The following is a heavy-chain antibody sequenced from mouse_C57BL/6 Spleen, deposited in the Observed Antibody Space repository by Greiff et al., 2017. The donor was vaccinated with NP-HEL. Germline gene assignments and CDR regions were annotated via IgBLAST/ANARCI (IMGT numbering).Heavy chain of an antibody. Sequence: EVQLQQSGPELVKPGASVKISCKASGYSFTGYYMNWVKQSPEKSLEWIGEINPSTGGTTYNQKFKAKATLTVDKSSSTAYMQLKSLTSEDSAVYYCARGSTVVGEDAMDYWGQGTSVTVSS. D-gene: IGHD1-1*01. CDR2: INPSTGGT. CDR3: ARGSTVVGEDAMDY. V-gene: IGHV1-42*01. J-gene: IGHJ4*01. CDR1: GYSFTGYY.